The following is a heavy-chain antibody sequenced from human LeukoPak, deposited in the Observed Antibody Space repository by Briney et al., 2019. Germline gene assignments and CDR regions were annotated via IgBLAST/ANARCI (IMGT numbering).Heavy chain of an antibody. J-gene: IGHJ4*02. CDR1: GGTFSSYA. V-gene: IGHV1-46*01. D-gene: IGHD5-24*01. Sequence: ASVKVSCKASGGTFSSYAISWVRQAPGQGLEWMGRINSSGGITSYVQKFQGRVTMTRDTSTSTVYMELSSLRSEDTAVYYCARGSGTSNYLIAYWGQGTLVTVSS. CDR2: INSSGGIT. CDR3: ARGSGTSNYLIAY.